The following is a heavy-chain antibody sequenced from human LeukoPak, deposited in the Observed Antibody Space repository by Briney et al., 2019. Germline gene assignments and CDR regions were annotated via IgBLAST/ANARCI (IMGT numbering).Heavy chain of an antibody. V-gene: IGHV3-48*03. D-gene: IGHD3-9*01. CDR2: ISSSGGTI. CDR3: ARQYSDILTGYHRGELYWYFDL. J-gene: IGHJ2*01. CDR1: GFTFSSYE. Sequence: QPGGSLRLSCAASGFTFSSYEMHWVRQAPGKGLEWVSYISSSGGTIYYADSVKGRFTISRDNAKNSLYLQMNSLRAEDTAVYYCARQYSDILTGYHRGELYWYFDLWGRGTLVTVSS.